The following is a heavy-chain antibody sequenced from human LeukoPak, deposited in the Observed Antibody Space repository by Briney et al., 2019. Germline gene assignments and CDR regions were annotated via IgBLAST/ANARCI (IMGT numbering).Heavy chain of an antibody. J-gene: IGHJ4*02. D-gene: IGHD3-16*01. CDR2: ISSSSSTI. V-gene: IGHV3-48*01. CDR3: ARVAWGDYFDY. CDR1: GFTFSGYS. Sequence: GGSLRLSCAASGFTFSGYSMNWVRQAPGKGLEWVSYISSSSSTIYYADSVKGRFTISRDNAKNSLYLQMNSLRAEDTAVYYCARVAWGDYFDYWGQGTLVTVSS.